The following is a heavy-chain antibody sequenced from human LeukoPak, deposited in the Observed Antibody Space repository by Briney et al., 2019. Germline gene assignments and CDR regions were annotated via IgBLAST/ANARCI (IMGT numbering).Heavy chain of an antibody. CDR2: ITSSSTNI. D-gene: IGHD1-26*01. Sequence: GGSLRLSCAASGFTFSTYNMNWLRQAPGKGLEWVSHITSSSTNIYYADSVKGRFTISRDNAKNALSLQRNSLRDEDAAVYYCATSGNYYLKYWGQGTLVTVSS. J-gene: IGHJ4*02. CDR1: GFTFSTYN. V-gene: IGHV3-48*02. CDR3: ATSGNYYLKY.